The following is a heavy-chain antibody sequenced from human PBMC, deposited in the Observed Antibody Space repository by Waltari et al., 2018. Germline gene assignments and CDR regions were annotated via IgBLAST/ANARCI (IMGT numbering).Heavy chain of an antibody. CDR3: AREAVGSSWSLYYYYGMDV. D-gene: IGHD6-13*01. CDR2: INHSGST. CDR1: GGSFSGYY. V-gene: IGHV4-34*01. Sequence: QVQLQQWGAGLLKPSETLSLTCAVYGGSFSGYYWSWIRQPPGNGLEWIGEINHSGSTNYNPSLKSRVTISVDTSKNQFSLKLSSVTAADTAVYYCAREAVGSSWSLYYYYGMDVWGQGTTVTVSS. J-gene: IGHJ6*02.